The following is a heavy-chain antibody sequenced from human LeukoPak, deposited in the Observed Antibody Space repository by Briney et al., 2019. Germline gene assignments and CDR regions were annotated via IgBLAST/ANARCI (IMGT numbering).Heavy chain of an antibody. CDR2: ISWDSGSI. CDR3: AKDPGGN. Sequence: PGGSLRLSCAASGFTFDDYAMHWVRQAPGKGLEWVSGISWDSGSIGYADSVKGRFTISRDNAKNSLYLQMNSLRAEDTALYYCAKDPGGNWGQGTLVTVSS. CDR1: GFTFDDYA. D-gene: IGHD3-16*01. J-gene: IGHJ4*02. V-gene: IGHV3-9*01.